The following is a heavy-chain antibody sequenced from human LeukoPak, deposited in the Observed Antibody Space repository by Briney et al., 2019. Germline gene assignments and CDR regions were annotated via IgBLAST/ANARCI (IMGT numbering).Heavy chain of an antibody. V-gene: IGHV4-30-2*01. CDR3: AGGHYDSSGYFDY. CDR1: GGSISSGGYS. D-gene: IGHD3-22*01. CDR2: IYHSGST. J-gene: IGHJ4*02. Sequence: SETLSLTCAVSGGSISSGGYSWSWLRQPPGKGLEWIGYIYHSGSTYYNPSLKSRVTISVDRSKNQFSLKLSSVTAADTAVYYCAGGHYDSSGYFDYWGQGTLVTVSS.